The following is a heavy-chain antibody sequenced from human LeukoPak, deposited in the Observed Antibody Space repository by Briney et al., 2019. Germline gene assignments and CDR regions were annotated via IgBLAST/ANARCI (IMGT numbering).Heavy chain of an antibody. D-gene: IGHD5-12*01. Sequence: GASVKVSCKASGYNFNAYGFSWVRQAPGQGLEWMAWINPNSGATNYAQKFQSWVTVTRNTSISTAYMDLSRLTSDDTAVYYCARAIVTTISSYDYWGQGTLVTVSS. CDR3: ARAIVTTISSYDY. J-gene: IGHJ4*02. CDR2: INPNSGAT. V-gene: IGHV1-2*04. CDR1: GYNFNAYG.